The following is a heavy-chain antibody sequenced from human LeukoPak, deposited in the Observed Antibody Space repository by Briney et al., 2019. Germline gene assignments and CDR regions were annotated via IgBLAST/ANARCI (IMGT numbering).Heavy chain of an antibody. V-gene: IGHV4-34*01. CDR3: ARLPYYYDSSGYYGGHYFDY. D-gene: IGHD3-22*01. Sequence: SETLSLTCAVYGGSFSGYYWSWIRQPPGKGLEWIGEINHSGSTNYNPSLKSRVTISVDTSKNHFSLKLSSVTAADTAVYYCARLPYYYDSSGYYGGHYFDYWGQGTLVTVSS. CDR2: INHSGST. J-gene: IGHJ4*02. CDR1: GGSFSGYY.